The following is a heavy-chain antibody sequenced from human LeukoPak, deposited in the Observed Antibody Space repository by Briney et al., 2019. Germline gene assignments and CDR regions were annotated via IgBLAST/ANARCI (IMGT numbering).Heavy chain of an antibody. CDR3: ARYAKNSGSYD. CDR2: MNPNSGNT. J-gene: IGHJ4*02. CDR1: GYTFTSYD. D-gene: IGHD1-26*01. Sequence: GASVKVSCKASGYTFTSYDIHWVRPATGQPLQRLGWMNPNSGNTGYAQKFQGRVTMTRNTSISTAYMELSSLRSEDTAVYYCARYAKNSGSYDWGQGTLVTVSS. V-gene: IGHV1-8*01.